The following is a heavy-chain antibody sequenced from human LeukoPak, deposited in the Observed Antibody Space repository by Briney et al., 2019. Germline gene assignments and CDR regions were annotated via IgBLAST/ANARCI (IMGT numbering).Heavy chain of an antibody. Sequence: SVKVSCKASGGTFSSYAISWVRQAPGQGLEWMGGIIPIFGTANYAQKFQGRVTITTDESTSTAYMELSSLRSEDTAVYYCARDAAGDDSSGYYKNWGQGTLVTVSS. CDR1: GGTFSSYA. V-gene: IGHV1-69*05. CDR2: IIPIFGTA. J-gene: IGHJ4*02. D-gene: IGHD3-22*01. CDR3: ARDAAGDDSSGYYKN.